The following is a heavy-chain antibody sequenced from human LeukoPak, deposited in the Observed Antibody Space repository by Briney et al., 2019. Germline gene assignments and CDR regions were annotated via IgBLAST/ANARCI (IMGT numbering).Heavy chain of an antibody. CDR2: IYYSGST. CDR1: GGSISSYY. J-gene: IGHJ4*02. D-gene: IGHD4-17*01. V-gene: IGHV4-59*01. CDR3: ARGQVGDYRPSLLDY. Sequence: SETLSLTCTVSGGSISSYYWSWIRQPPGKGLEWIGYIYYSGSTNYNPSLKSRVTISVDTSKNQFSLKLSSVTAADTAVYYCARGQVGDYRPSLLDYRGQGTLVTVSS.